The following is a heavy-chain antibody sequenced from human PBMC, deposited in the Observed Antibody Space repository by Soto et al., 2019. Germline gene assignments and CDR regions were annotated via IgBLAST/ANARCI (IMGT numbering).Heavy chain of an antibody. CDR2: LSSDDKT. CDR3: ARDIFGGSYDFWH. D-gene: IGHD3-3*01. V-gene: IGHV3-66*01. J-gene: IGHJ4*02. CDR1: GFIVSGIF. Sequence: EVRLVESGRGLVQPGGSLRLSCAASGFIVSGIFMTWVRQVPGKGPEWVSTLSSDDKTYYADSVRGRFTISRDSSKNTLFLQMNTLRAEDTAVYHCARDIFGGSYDFWHGGQGTLVTVSS.